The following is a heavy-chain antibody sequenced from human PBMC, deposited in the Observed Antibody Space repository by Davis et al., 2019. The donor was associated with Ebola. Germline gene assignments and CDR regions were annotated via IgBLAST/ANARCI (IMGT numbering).Heavy chain of an antibody. V-gene: IGHV3-23*01. CDR3: ARDFDFWSDYPARQQHRQYRFYYSGLDV. CDR1: GFMFSSYV. J-gene: IGHJ6*04. Sequence: GESLKISCAASGFMFSSYVMSWVRQAPGKGLEWVSTLGTSADTYYADSVKGRFTISRDNAKNTLYLEMNSLRVEDTAVYYCARDFDFWSDYPARQQHRQYRFYYSGLDVWGKGTTVTVSS. CDR2: LGTSADT. D-gene: IGHD3-3*01.